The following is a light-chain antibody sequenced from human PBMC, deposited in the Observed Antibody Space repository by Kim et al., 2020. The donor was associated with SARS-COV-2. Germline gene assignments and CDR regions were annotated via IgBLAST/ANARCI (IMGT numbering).Light chain of an antibody. CDR1: SPTSGDNS. V-gene: IGLV1-51*01. J-gene: IGLJ2*01. Sequence: RRVTSSCAESSPTSGDNSIAWNQQHPGPAPNLLIYDTNKRPSRNPDRFSGSKSGTSATLGITGLQTGDEADYYCATWDGGLTTGAFGGGTQLTVL. CDR2: DTN. CDR3: ATWDGGLTTGA.